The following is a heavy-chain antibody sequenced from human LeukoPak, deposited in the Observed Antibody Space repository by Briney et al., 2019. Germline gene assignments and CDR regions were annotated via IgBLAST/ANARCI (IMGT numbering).Heavy chain of an antibody. J-gene: IGHJ6*03. Sequence: PGGSLRLSCAASGFTFSSYWMSWVRQAPGKGLEWVANIKQDGSEKYYVDSVKGRFTISRDNAKNSLYLQMNSLRAEDTAVYYCARASSSGWYYYYYYMDVWGKGTTVTISS. CDR3: ARASSSGWYYYYYYMDV. CDR1: GFTFSSYW. D-gene: IGHD6-19*01. V-gene: IGHV3-7*01. CDR2: IKQDGSEK.